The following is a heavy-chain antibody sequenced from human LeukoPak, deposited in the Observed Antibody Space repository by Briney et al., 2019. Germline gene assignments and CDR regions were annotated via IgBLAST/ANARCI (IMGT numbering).Heavy chain of an antibody. CDR2: ISGSGGST. CDR3: AKVDKLGYCSGGSCYPFDY. D-gene: IGHD2-15*01. CDR1: GFTFSSYA. Sequence: GGSLRLSCAASGFTFSSYAMSWVRQAPGKGLEWVSAISGSGGSTYYADSVKGRFTISRDNSKNTLYLQMNSLRAEDTAVYYCAKVDKLGYCSGGSCYPFDYWGQGTLVTVSS. J-gene: IGHJ4*02. V-gene: IGHV3-23*01.